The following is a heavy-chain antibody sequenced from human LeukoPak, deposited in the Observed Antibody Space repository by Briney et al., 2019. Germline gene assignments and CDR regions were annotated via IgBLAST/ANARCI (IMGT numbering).Heavy chain of an antibody. CDR2: INPTSGGT. CDR1: GYTFTGYY. CDR3: ATRGYDYVWGSYRQYYFDY. D-gene: IGHD3-16*02. J-gene: IGHJ4*02. Sequence: ASVKVSCKASGYTFTGYYMHWVRQAPGQGLEWMGWINPTSGGTNYAQKFQGRVTMTRDTSISTAYMELSRLRSEDTAVYYCATRGYDYVWGSYRQYYFDYWGQGTLVTVSS. V-gene: IGHV1-2*02.